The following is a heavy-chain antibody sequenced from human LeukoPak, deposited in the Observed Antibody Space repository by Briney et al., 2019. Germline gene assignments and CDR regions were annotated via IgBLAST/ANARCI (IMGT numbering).Heavy chain of an antibody. Sequence: PETLSLTCTVSGGSISSSSYYWSWIRQPPGKGLEWIGYIYYSGSTKYNPSLKSRVSISVDTSKNQFSLKLSSVTAADTAVYYCARGAGAGYNLQPFDYWGQGTLVTVSS. CDR3: ARGAGAGYNLQPFDY. V-gene: IGHV4-61*05. CDR1: GGSISSSSYY. J-gene: IGHJ4*02. CDR2: IYYSGST. D-gene: IGHD5-24*01.